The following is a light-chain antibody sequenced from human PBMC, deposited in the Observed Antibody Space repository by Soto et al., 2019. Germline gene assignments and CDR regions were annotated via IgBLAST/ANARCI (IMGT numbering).Light chain of an antibody. J-gene: IGLJ2*01. CDR3: CSYAGSSTLV. V-gene: IGLV2-23*02. Sequence: QSALTQPASVSGSPGQSITISCTGTSSDVGSYNLVSWYQQHPGKAPKLMIYEVSKRPSGVSNRFSGSKSGITASLTISGLQAEDEADYYCCSYAGSSTLVFGGGTQLTVL. CDR1: SSDVGSYNL. CDR2: EVS.